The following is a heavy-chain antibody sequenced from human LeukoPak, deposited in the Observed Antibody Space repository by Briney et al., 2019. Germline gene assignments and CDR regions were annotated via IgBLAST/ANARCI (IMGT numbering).Heavy chain of an antibody. J-gene: IGHJ4*02. CDR3: ARGGVYSSGWYVDY. Sequence: GGSLRLSCAASGFTFSSYEMNWVRQAPGKGLEWVSSISSSSSYIYYADSVKGRFTISRDNAKNSLYLQMNSLRAEDTAVYYCARGGVYSSGWYVDYWGQGTLVTVSS. CDR2: ISSSSSYI. CDR1: GFTFSSYE. V-gene: IGHV3-21*01. D-gene: IGHD6-19*01.